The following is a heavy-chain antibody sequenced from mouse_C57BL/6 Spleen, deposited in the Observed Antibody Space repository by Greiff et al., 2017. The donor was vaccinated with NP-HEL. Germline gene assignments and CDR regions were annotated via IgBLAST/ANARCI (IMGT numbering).Heavy chain of an antibody. CDR2: IDPSDSYT. CDR3: ARSNAHEGFAY. J-gene: IGHJ3*01. Sequence: VQLQQPGAELVRPGTSVKLSCKASGYTFTSYWMHWVKQRPGQGLEWIGVIDPSDSYTNYNQKFKGKATLTVDTSSSTAYMQLSSLTSEDSAVYYCARSNAHEGFAYWGQGTLVTVSA. CDR1: GYTFTSYW. V-gene: IGHV1-59*01.